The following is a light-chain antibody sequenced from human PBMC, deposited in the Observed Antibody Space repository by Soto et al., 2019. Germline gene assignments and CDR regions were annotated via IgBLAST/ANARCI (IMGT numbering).Light chain of an antibody. CDR3: QSYDTSLSASV. CDR1: RSNIGAGYA. J-gene: IGLJ2*01. Sequence: QSVLRQPPSVSGAPGQRVTISCTGSRSNIGAGYAVHWYQQLPGTAPKLLIYDNTNRPSGVPDRFSASESGTSASLAITGIQSEDEADYYCQSYDTSLSASVFGGGTKLTVL. V-gene: IGLV1-40*01. CDR2: DNT.